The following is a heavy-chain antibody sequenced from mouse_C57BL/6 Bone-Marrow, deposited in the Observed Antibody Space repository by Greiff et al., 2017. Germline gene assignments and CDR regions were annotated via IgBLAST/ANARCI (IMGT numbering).Heavy chain of an antibody. Sequence: EVQLVESGGGLVQPKGSLKLSCAASGFSFNTYAMNWVRQAPGKGLEWVARIRSKSNNYATYYADSVKDRFTISRDDSESMLYLQMNNLKTEDTAMYYCVRHYGNNPYYAMDYWGQGTSVTVSS. D-gene: IGHD2-1*01. J-gene: IGHJ4*01. CDR3: VRHYGNNPYYAMDY. CDR1: GFSFNTYA. CDR2: IRSKSNNYAT. V-gene: IGHV10-1*01.